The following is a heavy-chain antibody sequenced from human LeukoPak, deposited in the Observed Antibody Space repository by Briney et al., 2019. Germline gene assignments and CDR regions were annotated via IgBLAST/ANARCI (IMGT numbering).Heavy chain of an antibody. CDR3: ARGGTYYYDSSGYYGTSRAFDI. J-gene: IGHJ3*02. V-gene: IGHV1-8*02. D-gene: IGHD3-22*01. CDR1: GYTFTDYY. CDR2: MNPNSGNT. Sequence: GASVKVSCKASGYTFTDYYLLWVRQAPGQGLEWMGWMNPNSGNTGYAQKFQGRVTMTRNTSISTAYMELSSLRSEDTAVYYCARGGTYYYDSSGYYGTSRAFDIWGQGTMVTVSS.